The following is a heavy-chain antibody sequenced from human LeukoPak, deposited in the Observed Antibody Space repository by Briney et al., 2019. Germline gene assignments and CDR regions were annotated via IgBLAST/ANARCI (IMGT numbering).Heavy chain of an antibody. J-gene: IGHJ3*02. V-gene: IGHV3-48*02. CDR1: GFTFSSYN. CDR2: ISSISSII. Sequence: PGGSLRLSCAASGFTFSSYNMNWVRQTPGQGLEWVSYISSISSIIYYADSLRGRVTISRDNAKNSLYLQMNSLRDEDTAVYYCARDGGTAGAFDIWGQGTMVTVSS. CDR3: ARDGGTAGAFDI. D-gene: IGHD2-15*01.